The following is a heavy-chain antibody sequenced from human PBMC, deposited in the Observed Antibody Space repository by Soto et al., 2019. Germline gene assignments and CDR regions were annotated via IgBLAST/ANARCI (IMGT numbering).Heavy chain of an antibody. Sequence: PSETLSLTCTVSGGSISSYYWSWIRQPPGKGLEWIGYIYYSGSTNYNPSLKSRVTISVDTSKNQFSLKLSSVTAADTAVYYCARGILEAAASKPFDIWGQGTTVTVSS. J-gene: IGHJ3*02. CDR1: GGSISSYY. V-gene: IGHV4-59*01. CDR3: ARGILEAAASKPFDI. D-gene: IGHD6-13*01. CDR2: IYYSGST.